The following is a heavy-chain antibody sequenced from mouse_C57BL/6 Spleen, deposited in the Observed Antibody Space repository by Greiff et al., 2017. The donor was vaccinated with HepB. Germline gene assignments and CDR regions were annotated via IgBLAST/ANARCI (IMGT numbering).Heavy chain of an antibody. CDR3: ARSLYYYGSSYYFDY. Sequence: VQLQQSGPELVKPGDSVKISCKASGYSFTGYFMNWVMQSHGKSLEWIGRINPYNGDTFYNQKFKGKATLTVDKSSSTAHMELRSLTSEDSAVYYCARSLYYYGSSYYFDYWGQGTTLTVSS. CDR2: INPYNGDT. D-gene: IGHD1-1*01. CDR1: GYSFTGYF. J-gene: IGHJ2*01. V-gene: IGHV1-20*01.